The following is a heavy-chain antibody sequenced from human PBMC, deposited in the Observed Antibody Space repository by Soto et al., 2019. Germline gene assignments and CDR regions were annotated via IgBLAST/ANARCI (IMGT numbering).Heavy chain of an antibody. J-gene: IGHJ3*02. CDR2: IKQDGSEK. CDR3: ARIVGATSPDAFDI. CDR1: GFTFSSYW. Sequence: PWGSLRLSCAASGFTFSSYWIICFRQSAFKGLEWVANIKQDGSEKYYVDSVKGRFTISRDNAKNSLYLQMNSLRAEDTAVYYCARIVGATSPDAFDIWGQGTMVTVSS. D-gene: IGHD1-26*01. V-gene: IGHV3-7*03.